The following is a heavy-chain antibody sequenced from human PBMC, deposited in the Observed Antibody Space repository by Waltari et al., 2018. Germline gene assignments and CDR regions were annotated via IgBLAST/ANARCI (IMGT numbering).Heavy chain of an antibody. CDR2: ISAYNGNT. V-gene: IGHV1-18*01. D-gene: IGHD6-6*01. Sequence: QVQLVQSGAEVKKPGASVKVSCKASGYPFTSYGISWVRPAPGQGLEWMGWISAYNGNTNYAQKLQGRVTMTTDTSTSTAYMELRSLRSDDTAVYYCARAGLAARRGGYNWFDPWGQGTLVTVSS. J-gene: IGHJ5*02. CDR1: GYPFTSYG. CDR3: ARAGLAARRGGYNWFDP.